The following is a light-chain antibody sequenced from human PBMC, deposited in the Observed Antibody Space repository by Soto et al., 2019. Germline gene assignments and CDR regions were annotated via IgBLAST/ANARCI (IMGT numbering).Light chain of an antibody. V-gene: IGKV3-15*01. CDR2: GAS. CDR1: QSISDT. Sequence: EIVMTQSPATLSVSPGGRATLSYRASQSISDTLAWYQQKPGQAPRLLIYGASTRATGITARFSGSGSGTEFTLTISSLQPDDFATYYYQHYNSYSEAFGQGTKVDIK. CDR3: QHYNSYSEA. J-gene: IGKJ1*01.